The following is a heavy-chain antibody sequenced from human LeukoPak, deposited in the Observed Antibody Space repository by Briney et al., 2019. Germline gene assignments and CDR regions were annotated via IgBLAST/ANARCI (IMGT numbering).Heavy chain of an antibody. J-gene: IGHJ4*02. CDR1: GFTFTTYA. D-gene: IGHD6-19*01. V-gene: IGHV3-23*01. CDR2: ISGSGGSA. Sequence: PGGSLRLSCAASGFTFTTYAMSWVRQAPGKGLEWVSVISGSGGSAYYADSVKGRFTISRDNSKNTLYLQVNSLIAEDTAVYYCAKTQGYSSAYYYFDYWGQGTLVTVSS. CDR3: AKTQGYSSAYYYFDY.